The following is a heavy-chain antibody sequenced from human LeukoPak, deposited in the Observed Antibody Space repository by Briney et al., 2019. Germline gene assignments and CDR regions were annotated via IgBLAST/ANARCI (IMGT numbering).Heavy chain of an antibody. CDR1: GYTFTGYY. Sequence: GASVKVSCKASGYTFTGYYMHWVRQAPGQGLEWMGWINPNSGGTNYAQKFQGRVTMTRDTSISTAYMELSGLRSDDTAVYYCARDYYGSGSYYNAPKDWGQGTLVTVSS. CDR2: INPNSGGT. CDR3: ARDYYGSGSYYNAPKD. D-gene: IGHD3-10*01. V-gene: IGHV1-2*02. J-gene: IGHJ4*02.